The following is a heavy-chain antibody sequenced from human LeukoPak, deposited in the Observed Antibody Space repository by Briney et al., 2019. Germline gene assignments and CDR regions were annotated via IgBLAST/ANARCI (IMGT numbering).Heavy chain of an antibody. D-gene: IGHD3-16*01. CDR3: ARARGSHNAFDI. V-gene: IGHV3-11*06. CDR1: GFTFSDYY. J-gene: IGHJ3*02. Sequence: GGSLRLSCAASGFTFSDYYLSWIRQAPGKGLEWISYISSSSSYTNYVDSVKGRFTISRDNAKNSLYLQMNSLRAEDTAIYYCARARGSHNAFDIWGQGTMVTVSS. CDR2: ISSSSSYT.